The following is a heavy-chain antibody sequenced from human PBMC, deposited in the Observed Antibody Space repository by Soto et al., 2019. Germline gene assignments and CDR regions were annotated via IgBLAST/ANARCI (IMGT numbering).Heavy chain of an antibody. J-gene: IGHJ4*02. V-gene: IGHV3-30*03. Sequence: QVQLVESGGGAVQPGGSRRLSCAASEFTFSNYAMHWVRQAPGKGLQWLAVISYDGNNKYYADSVEGRFTISRDNSKNTGYRQMSSLRLEDTAAYYCARGPSYSDSYFAHGAQGPLVPVSS. CDR1: EFTFSNYA. CDR3: ARGPSYSDSYFAH. CDR2: ISYDGNNK. D-gene: IGHD4-17*01.